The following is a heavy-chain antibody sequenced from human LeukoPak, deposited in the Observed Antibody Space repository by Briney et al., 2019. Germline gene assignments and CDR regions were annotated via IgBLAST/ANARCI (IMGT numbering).Heavy chain of an antibody. D-gene: IGHD3-10*01. CDR1: GFIVSNNF. Sequence: GGSLRLSCAASGFIVSNNFLSWVRQAPGKGLEWVSVIYSGGGTIYADCVKGRFTISRDNSKNMVFLQMNSLRAEDTAVYYCVRHGEGRAFDSWGQGTMVTISS. J-gene: IGHJ3*01. V-gene: IGHV3-66*04. CDR2: IYSGGGT. CDR3: VRHGEGRAFDS.